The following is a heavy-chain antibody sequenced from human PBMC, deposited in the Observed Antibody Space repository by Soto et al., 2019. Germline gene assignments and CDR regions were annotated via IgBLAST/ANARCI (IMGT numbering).Heavy chain of an antibody. Sequence: SETLSLTCAVYGGSFSGYYWSWIRQPPGKGLEWIGEINHSGSTNYNPSLKSRVTISVDTSKNQFSLKLSSVTAADTAVYYCARGLLAAAGTPAGDYYYYGMDVWGKGTTVPVSS. V-gene: IGHV4-34*01. J-gene: IGHJ6*04. CDR3: ARGLLAAAGTPAGDYYYYGMDV. D-gene: IGHD6-13*01. CDR2: INHSGST. CDR1: GGSFSGYY.